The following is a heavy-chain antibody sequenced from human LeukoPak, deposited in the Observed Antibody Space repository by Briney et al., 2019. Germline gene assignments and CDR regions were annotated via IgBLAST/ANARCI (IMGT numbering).Heavy chain of an antibody. Sequence: SETLSLTCTVSGGSISSSSYHWGWIRQPPGKGLEWIGSIYYSGSTYHNPSLKSRVTISVDTSKNQFSLKLSAATAADTAVYYCARAMSGSSGSPLDYWGQGTLVTVSS. CDR2: IYYSGST. V-gene: IGHV4-39*01. CDR1: GGSISSSSYH. CDR3: ARAMSGSSGSPLDY. J-gene: IGHJ4*02. D-gene: IGHD3-22*01.